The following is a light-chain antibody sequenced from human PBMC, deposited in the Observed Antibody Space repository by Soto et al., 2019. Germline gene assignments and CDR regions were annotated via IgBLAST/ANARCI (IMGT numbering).Light chain of an antibody. CDR1: QSISNY. V-gene: IGKV1-39*01. CDR2: AAS. Sequence: DIQMTQSPSSLSASVGDRVTITCRASQSISNYLNWYQQKPGKAPKLLIYAASSVQSGVPSRFSGSGSGTDFTLTISSLQPEDFGGYYCQQSYSTPWTFGQGTKVDIK. CDR3: QQSYSTPWT. J-gene: IGKJ1*01.